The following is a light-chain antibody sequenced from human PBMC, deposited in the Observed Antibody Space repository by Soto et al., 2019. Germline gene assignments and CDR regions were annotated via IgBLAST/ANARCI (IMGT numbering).Light chain of an antibody. CDR3: SSYTSSSTHV. CDR2: DVS. J-gene: IGLJ1*01. Sequence: QSALTQPASVSGSPGQSITISCTGSSSDVGAYNFVSWYQQHPGKVPRLMIFDVSSRPSGVSDRFAGSKSGNTASLTISGLQAEDEGDYSCSSYTSSSTHVFRSGTKVTVL. CDR1: SSDVGAYNF. V-gene: IGLV2-14*03.